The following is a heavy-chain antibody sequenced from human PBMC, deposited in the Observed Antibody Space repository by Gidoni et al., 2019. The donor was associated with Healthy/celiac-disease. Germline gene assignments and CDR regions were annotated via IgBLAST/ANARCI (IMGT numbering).Heavy chain of an antibody. CDR1: GFTVRSTY. CDR3: ARVMAALAY. D-gene: IGHD6-6*01. CDR2: IYSGGST. V-gene: IGHV3-66*02. Sequence: EVQLVESGGGLVQPGGSLTLPCAASGFTVRSTYMSWVRQAPGKGLEWVSVIYSGGSTYYADSVKGRFTISRDNSKNTLYLQMNSLRAEDTAVYYCARVMAALAYWGQGTLVTVSS. J-gene: IGHJ4*02.